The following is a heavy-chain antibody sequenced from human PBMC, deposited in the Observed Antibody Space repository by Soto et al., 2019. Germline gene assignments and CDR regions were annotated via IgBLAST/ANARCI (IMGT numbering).Heavy chain of an antibody. Sequence: GGSLRLSCAASGFTFSSYGMHWVRQAPGKGLEWVAVIWYDGSNKYYADSVKGRFTISRDNSKNTLYLQMNSLRAEDTAVYYCARGIGSGYCSSTSCYLFDYWGQGTLVTVSS. J-gene: IGHJ4*02. V-gene: IGHV3-33*01. CDR3: ARGIGSGYCSSTSCYLFDY. D-gene: IGHD2-2*01. CDR2: IWYDGSNK. CDR1: GFTFSSYG.